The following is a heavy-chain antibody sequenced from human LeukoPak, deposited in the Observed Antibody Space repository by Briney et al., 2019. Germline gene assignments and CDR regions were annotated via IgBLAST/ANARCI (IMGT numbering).Heavy chain of an antibody. V-gene: IGHV4-59*01. CDR1: GGSISSYY. CDR2: IYYSGST. Sequence: SETLSLSCTVSGGSISSYYWSWIRQPPGKGLEWVGYIYYSGSTNYNPSLKSRVTISVDTSKNQFSLKLSSVTAADTAVYYCARVQVGDFWSGDRFDYWGQGTLVTDSS. D-gene: IGHD3-3*01. CDR3: ARVQVGDFWSGDRFDY. J-gene: IGHJ4*02.